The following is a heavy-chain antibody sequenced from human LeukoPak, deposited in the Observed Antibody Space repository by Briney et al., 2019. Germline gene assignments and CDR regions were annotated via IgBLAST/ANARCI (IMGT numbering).Heavy chain of an antibody. CDR2: ISYDGSNK. D-gene: IGHD4-17*01. J-gene: IGHJ4*02. V-gene: IGHV3-30*18. Sequence: PGGSLRLSCAASGFTFSSYGMHWVRQAPGKGLEWVAVISYDGSNKYYADSVKGRFIISRDNSKNTLYLQMNSLRAEDTAVYYCAKVPYGDYEVYFDYWGQGTLVTVSS. CDR3: AKVPYGDYEVYFDY. CDR1: GFTFSSYG.